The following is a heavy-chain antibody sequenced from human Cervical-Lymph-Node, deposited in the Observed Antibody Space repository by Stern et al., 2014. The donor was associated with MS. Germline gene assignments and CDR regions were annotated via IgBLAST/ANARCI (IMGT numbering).Heavy chain of an antibody. CDR2: ISYDGSSQ. CDR3: ARPAAARYFDY. CDR1: GFTFGRHS. D-gene: IGHD6-25*01. V-gene: IGHV3-30-3*01. J-gene: IGHJ4*02. Sequence: QLVESGGGVVQPWRSLRLPRETSGFTFGRHSMHWVRQAPGKGPEWVAIISYDGSSQHYADSVKGRFTISRSNSNNTLYLQMNSLRVEDTAMYYCARPAAARYFDYWGQGSQVTVSS.